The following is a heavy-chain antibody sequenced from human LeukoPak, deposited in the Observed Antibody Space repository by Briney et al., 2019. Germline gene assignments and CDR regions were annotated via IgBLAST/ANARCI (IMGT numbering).Heavy chain of an antibody. Sequence: GGSLRLSCAASGFTVSSNYMSWVRQAPGKGLEWASVIYSGGSTYYADSVKGRFTISRDNSKNTLYPQMNSLRAEDTAVYYCARGGYYDSSGSFDYWGQGTLVTVSS. D-gene: IGHD3-22*01. CDR2: IYSGGST. CDR3: ARGGYYDSSGSFDY. V-gene: IGHV3-66*01. J-gene: IGHJ4*02. CDR1: GFTVSSNY.